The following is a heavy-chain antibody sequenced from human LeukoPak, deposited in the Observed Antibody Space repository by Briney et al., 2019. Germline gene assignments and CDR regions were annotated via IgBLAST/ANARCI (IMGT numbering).Heavy chain of an antibody. CDR1: GGSISSGGYS. V-gene: IGHV4-30-2*01. CDR3: ARVGWPQAFDI. J-gene: IGHJ3*02. D-gene: IGHD2-15*01. Sequence: PSETLSLTCAVSGGSISSGGYSWSWIRQPPGKGLEWIGYIYHSGSTYYNPSLKSRVTISVDRSKNQFSLKLSSVTAADTAVYYCARVGWPQAFDIWGQGTMVTVSS. CDR2: IYHSGST.